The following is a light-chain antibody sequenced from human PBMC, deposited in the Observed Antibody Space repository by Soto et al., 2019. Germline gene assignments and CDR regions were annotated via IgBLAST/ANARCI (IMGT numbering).Light chain of an antibody. CDR2: GAS. V-gene: IGKV3-20*01. CDR3: QQYGSSPPRT. J-gene: IGKJ1*01. CDR1: QSVSNDF. Sequence: EIVLTQSPGILSLSPGERATLSCRASQSVSNDFLAWYQQKPGQAPRLLIYGASTRATDVPDRFSGSGSGADFPLSISRLEPEDFAVYYCQQYGSSPPRTFGQGTKVEMK.